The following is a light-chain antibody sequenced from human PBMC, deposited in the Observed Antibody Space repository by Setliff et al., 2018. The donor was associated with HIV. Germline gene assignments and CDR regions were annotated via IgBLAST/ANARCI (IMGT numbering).Light chain of an antibody. CDR2: EVS. Sequence: LTQPASVSGSPGQSITISCTGTSSDVGGYNYVSWYQQHPGKAPKLMIYEVSNRPSGVSNRFSGSKSGNTASLTLSGLQAEDEADYYCSSYTSSSTLYVFGTGTKVTVL. CDR1: SSDVGGYNY. CDR3: SSYTSSSTLYV. J-gene: IGLJ1*01. V-gene: IGLV2-14*01.